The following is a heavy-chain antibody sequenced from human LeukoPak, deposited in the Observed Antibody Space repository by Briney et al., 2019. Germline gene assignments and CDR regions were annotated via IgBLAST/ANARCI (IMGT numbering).Heavy chain of an antibody. CDR2: IYPVDSDT. CDR1: GYSFASYW. Sequence: GESLKISCKGSGYSFASYWIGWVRQMPGKGLEWMGIIYPVDSDTKYSPSFQGQVTISADRSISTAYLQWSSLKASDTAMYYCARAYCGGDCYSRYWGQGTLVTVSS. CDR3: ARAYCGGDCYSRY. D-gene: IGHD2-21*02. J-gene: IGHJ4*02. V-gene: IGHV5-51*01.